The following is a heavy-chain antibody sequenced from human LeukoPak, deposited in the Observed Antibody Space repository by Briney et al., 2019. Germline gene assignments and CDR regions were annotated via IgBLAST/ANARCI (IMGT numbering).Heavy chain of an antibody. D-gene: IGHD1-1*01. V-gene: IGHV3-23*01. Sequence: GGSLTLSCAASGYTFSSYAISWVRQAPGKGLERGSGITTSGVNTCYADSVKGRFTISRDNSKSTLFLQMSDLRVEDTAIYYCAKSQYTGNYHFDNWGQGTLVTVSS. CDR2: ITTSGVNT. CDR3: AKSQYTGNYHFDN. J-gene: IGHJ4*02. CDR1: GYTFSSYA.